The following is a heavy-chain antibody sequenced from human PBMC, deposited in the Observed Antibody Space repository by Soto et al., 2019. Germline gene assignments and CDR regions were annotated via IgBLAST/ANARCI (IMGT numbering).Heavy chain of an antibody. J-gene: IGHJ6*03. CDR1: GGSISSYY. CDR2: IYYSGST. CDR3: ARSTLEHSPFYMDV. D-gene: IGHD1-1*01. Sequence: SETLSLTCTVSGGSISSYYWSWIRQPPGKGLEWIGYIYYSGSTNYNPSLKSRVTISVDTSKNQFSLKLSSVTAADTAVYYCARSTLEHSPFYMDVWGKGTTVTVSS. V-gene: IGHV4-59*01.